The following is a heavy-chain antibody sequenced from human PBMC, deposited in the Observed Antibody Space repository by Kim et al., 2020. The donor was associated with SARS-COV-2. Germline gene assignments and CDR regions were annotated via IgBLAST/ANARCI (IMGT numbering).Heavy chain of an antibody. D-gene: IGHD1-26*01. Sequence: ASVKVSCKASGYTFTSYGISWVRQAPGQGLEWMGWISAYNGNTNYAQKLQGRVTMTTDTSTSTAYMELRSLRSDDTAVYYCAREGATQHPPSYYYGMDVWGQGTTVTVSS. CDR2: ISAYNGNT. CDR1: GYTFTSYG. CDR3: AREGATQHPPSYYYGMDV. V-gene: IGHV1-18*04. J-gene: IGHJ6*02.